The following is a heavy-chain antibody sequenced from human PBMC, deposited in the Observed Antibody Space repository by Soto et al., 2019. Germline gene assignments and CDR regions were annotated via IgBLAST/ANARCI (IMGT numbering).Heavy chain of an antibody. J-gene: IGHJ5*02. CDR2: IYYSGST. D-gene: IGHD3-10*01. V-gene: IGHV4-59*01. CDR3: ARDRGSYGSGSPTPNWLDP. CDR1: GGSFSGYY. Sequence: SETLSLTCAVYGGSFSGYYWSWIRQPPGKGLEWIGYIYYSGSTNYNPSLKSRVTISVDTSKNQFSLKLSSVTAADTAVYYCARDRGSYGSGSPTPNWLDPWGQGTLVTVSS.